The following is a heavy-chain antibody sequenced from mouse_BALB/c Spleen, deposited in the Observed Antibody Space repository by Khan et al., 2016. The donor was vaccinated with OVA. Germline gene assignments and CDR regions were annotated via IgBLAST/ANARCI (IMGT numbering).Heavy chain of an antibody. Sequence: QVQLQQSGAELVRPGTSVKVSCKASGYAFTNYLIEWVKQRPGQGLEWIGVINPGSGGTNYNEKFKGKATLTADKSSSTAYMQLSSLTSDVSAVDFGKRGGCGGFAYWGQGTLVTVSA. CDR2: INPGSGGT. V-gene: IGHV1-54*01. CDR1: GYAFTNYL. J-gene: IGHJ3*01. CDR3: KRGGCGGFAY.